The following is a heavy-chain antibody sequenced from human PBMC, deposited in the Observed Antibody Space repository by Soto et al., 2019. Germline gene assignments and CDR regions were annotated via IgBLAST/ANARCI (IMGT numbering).Heavy chain of an antibody. D-gene: IGHD3-9*01. J-gene: IGHJ4*02. CDR3: ARDIVRYYDILTGYYRSYYFDY. Sequence: GGSLRLSCAASGFTFSDYYMSWIRQAPGKGLEWVSYISSSGSTIYYADSVKGRFTISRDNAKNSLYLQMNSLRAEDTAVYYCARDIVRYYDILTGYYRSYYFDYWGRGTLVTVSS. CDR2: ISSSGSTI. CDR1: GFTFSDYY. V-gene: IGHV3-11*01.